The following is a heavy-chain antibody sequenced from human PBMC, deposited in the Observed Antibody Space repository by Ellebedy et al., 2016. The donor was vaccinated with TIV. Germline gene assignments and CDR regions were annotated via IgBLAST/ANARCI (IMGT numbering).Heavy chain of an antibody. Sequence: SQTLSLTCAISGDSVSSNTAAWNWIRQSPSRGLEWLGRIYYRSKWYNDYAVSVKSRIIVNPDTSKNQFSLQLNSVTPEDTAVYYCARDSTAVPGKPRFDSWGQGTLVTVSS. CDR2: IYYRSKWYN. CDR3: ARDSTAVPGKPRFDS. J-gene: IGHJ4*02. CDR1: GDSVSSNTAA. V-gene: IGHV6-1*01. D-gene: IGHD6-19*01.